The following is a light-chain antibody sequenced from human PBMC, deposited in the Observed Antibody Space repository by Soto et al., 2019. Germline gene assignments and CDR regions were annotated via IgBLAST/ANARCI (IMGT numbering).Light chain of an antibody. CDR1: QSVSSN. J-gene: IGKJ2*01. CDR2: GAS. V-gene: IGKV3-15*01. Sequence: EIVMTQSPATLSLSPGERATLSCRASQSVSSNLAWYQQRPGQAPRLLIYGASTRATGIPARFSGSGSGTELTLTISSLQSEDVAVYYCQGYNDWPTMYTFGQGTKLEIK. CDR3: QGYNDWPTMYT.